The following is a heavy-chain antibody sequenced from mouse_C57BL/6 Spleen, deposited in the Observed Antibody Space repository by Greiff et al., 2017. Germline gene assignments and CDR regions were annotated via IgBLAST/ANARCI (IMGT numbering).Heavy chain of an antibody. Sequence: VKLQQPGAELVKPGASVTMSCKASGYTFTSSWITWVKQRPGQGLEWIGDIYPGSGSTNYNEKFKSKATLTVDTSSSTAYMQLSSLTSEDSAVYYCARRGYYGYDDSLYAMDYWGQGTSVTVSS. CDR1: GYTFTSSW. D-gene: IGHD2-2*01. J-gene: IGHJ4*01. V-gene: IGHV1-55*01. CDR3: ARRGYYGYDDSLYAMDY. CDR2: IYPGSGST.